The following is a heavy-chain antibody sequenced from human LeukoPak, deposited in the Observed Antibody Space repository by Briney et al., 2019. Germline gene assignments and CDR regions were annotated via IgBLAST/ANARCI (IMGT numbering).Heavy chain of an antibody. CDR3: ARDVWVAPDYDRSGSIDY. V-gene: IGHV3-21*01. CDR2: ISSSSSYI. Sequence: PGGSLRLSCAASGFTFSSYSMNCVGQAPGKGLEWVSSISSSSSYIYYADSVKGRFTISRDNAKNSLYLQMSSLRAEDTAVYYCARDVWVAPDYDRSGSIDYWGQGTLVTVSS. CDR1: GFTFSSYS. D-gene: IGHD3-10*01. J-gene: IGHJ4*02.